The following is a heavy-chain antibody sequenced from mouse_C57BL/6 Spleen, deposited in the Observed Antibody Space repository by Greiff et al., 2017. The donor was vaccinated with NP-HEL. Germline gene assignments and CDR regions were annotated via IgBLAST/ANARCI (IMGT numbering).Heavy chain of an antibody. D-gene: IGHD2-2*01. CDR3: ARPWLRRDWYFDV. CDR1: GFTFSDYG. CDR2: ISSGSSTI. V-gene: IGHV5-17*01. J-gene: IGHJ1*03. Sequence: EVQLVESGGGLVKPGGSLKLSCAASGFTFSDYGMHWVRQAPEKGLEWVAYISSGSSTIYYADTVKGRVTISRDNAKNTLFLQMTSLRSEDTAMYYCARPWLRRDWYFDVWGTGTTVTVSS.